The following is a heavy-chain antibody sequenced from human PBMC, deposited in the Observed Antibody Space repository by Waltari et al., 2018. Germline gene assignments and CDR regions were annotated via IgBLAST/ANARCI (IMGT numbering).Heavy chain of an antibody. V-gene: IGHV3-74*01. J-gene: IGHJ4*02. Sequence: EVQLVESGGGVVQPGGSLRLSCAASGFTFSDSWMHGVRQVPGKGRVWVPRIHKDGTITSYADSVRGRFAISRDNAKNTVYLHMNSLRAEDTALYFCARELAWAGYYGLDYWGQGTLVTVSS. CDR2: IHKDGTIT. CDR3: ARELAWAGYYGLDY. CDR1: GFTFSDSW. D-gene: IGHD3-9*01.